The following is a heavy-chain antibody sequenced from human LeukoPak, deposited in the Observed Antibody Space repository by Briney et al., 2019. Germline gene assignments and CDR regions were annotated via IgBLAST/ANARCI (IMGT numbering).Heavy chain of an antibody. J-gene: IGHJ1*01. CDR2: ISGSGGST. CDR1: GFTFSSYA. Sequence: AGGSLRLSCAASGFTFSSYAMSWVRQAPGKGLEWVSAISGSGGSTYYAGSVKGRFTISRDNSKNTLYLQMNSLRAEDTAVYYCAKDFGELLWGYFQHWGQGTLVTVSP. CDR3: AKDFGELLWGYFQH. V-gene: IGHV3-23*01. D-gene: IGHD3-10*01.